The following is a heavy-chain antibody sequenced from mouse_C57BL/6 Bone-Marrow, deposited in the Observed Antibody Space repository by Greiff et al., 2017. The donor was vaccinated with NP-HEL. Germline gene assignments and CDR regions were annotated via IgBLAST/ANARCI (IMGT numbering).Heavy chain of an antibody. V-gene: IGHV5-16*01. D-gene: IGHD1-1*01. CDR2: INYDGSST. CDR1: GFTFSDSY. Sequence: EVMLVESEGGLVQPGSSMKLSCTASGFTFSDSYMAWVRQVPEKGLAWVANINYDGSSTYYRESANSRFIISVDNAKNILYLQMSSLKSEDTATYYGARDRHYYGSGYFDVWGTGTTVTVSS. J-gene: IGHJ1*03. CDR3: ARDRHYYGSGYFDV.